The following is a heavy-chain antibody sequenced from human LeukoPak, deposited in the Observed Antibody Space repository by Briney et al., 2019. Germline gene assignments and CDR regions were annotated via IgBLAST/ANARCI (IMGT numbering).Heavy chain of an antibody. CDR3: ARGIAGYNSRGFDY. D-gene: IGHD3-10*01. V-gene: IGHV5-51*01. Sequence: GESLKISCKGSGYSFSSHWIGWVRQMSGKGLEWMGIIYPGDSDTKHSPSFQGQVTISADKSISTASLQWSSLKASDTAIYYCARGIAGYNSRGFDYWGQGALVTVSS. CDR1: GYSFSSHW. J-gene: IGHJ4*02. CDR2: IYPGDSDT.